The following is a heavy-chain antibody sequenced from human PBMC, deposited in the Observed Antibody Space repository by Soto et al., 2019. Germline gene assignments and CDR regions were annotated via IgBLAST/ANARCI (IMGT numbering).Heavy chain of an antibody. CDR2: ISAYNGNT. CDR1: GYTFTSYG. Sequence: ASVKVSCKASGYTFTSYGISWVRQAPGQRLEWMGWISAYNGNTNYAQKLQGRVTMTTDTSTSTAYMELRSLRSDDTAVYYCARVKWELPYYYYGMDVWGQGTTVTVSS. CDR3: ARVKWELPYYYYGMDV. D-gene: IGHD1-26*01. V-gene: IGHV1-18*01. J-gene: IGHJ6*02.